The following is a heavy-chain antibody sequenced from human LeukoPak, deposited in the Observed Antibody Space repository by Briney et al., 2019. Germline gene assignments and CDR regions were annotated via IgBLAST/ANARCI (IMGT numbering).Heavy chain of an antibody. Sequence: ASVKVSCKASGYTFTGYYMHWVRQAPGQGLEWMGWINPNSGGTNYAQKFQGRVTMTRDTSISTAYMELSRLRSDDTAVYYCARAGRLGELLFPPGNYWGQGPLATVSS. CDR1: GYTFTGYY. J-gene: IGHJ4*02. CDR3: ARAGRLGELLFPPGNY. CDR2: INPNSGGT. D-gene: IGHD1-26*01. V-gene: IGHV1-2*02.